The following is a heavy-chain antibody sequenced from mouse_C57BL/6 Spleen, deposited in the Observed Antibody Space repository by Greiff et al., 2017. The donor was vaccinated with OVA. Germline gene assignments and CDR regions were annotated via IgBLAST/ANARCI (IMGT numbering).Heavy chain of an antibody. CDR1: GFSFNTYA. J-gene: IGHJ4*01. Sequence: DAGGGLVQPKGSLKLSCAASGFSFNTYAMNWVRQAPGKGLEWVARIRSKSNNYATYYADSVKDRFTISRDDSESMLYLQMNNLKTEDTAMYYCVRHHYAMDYWGQGTSVTVSS. CDR2: IRSKSNNYAT. V-gene: IGHV10-1*01. CDR3: VRHHYAMDY.